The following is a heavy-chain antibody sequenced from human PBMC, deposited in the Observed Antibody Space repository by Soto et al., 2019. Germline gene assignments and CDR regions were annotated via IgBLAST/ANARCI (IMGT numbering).Heavy chain of an antibody. Sequence: SETLSLTCTVSGGSISSYYWSWIRQPPGKGLEWIGYVYYSGSTNYNPSLKNRVTISVDTSKNQFSLKLSSVTAADTAVYYCARTSYSSTEYYFDYWGQGTLVTVS. V-gene: IGHV4-59*08. D-gene: IGHD6-19*01. CDR1: GGSISSYY. CDR2: VYYSGST. J-gene: IGHJ4*02. CDR3: ARTSYSSTEYYFDY.